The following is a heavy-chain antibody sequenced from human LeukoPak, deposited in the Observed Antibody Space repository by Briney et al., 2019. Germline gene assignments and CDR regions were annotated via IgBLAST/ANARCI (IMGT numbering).Heavy chain of an antibody. J-gene: IGHJ2*01. CDR1: GDSISGYY. V-gene: IGHV4-59*01. CDR3: ASIAAAGTSRWYFDL. CDR2: IYYSGST. Sequence: SETLSLTCTVSGDSISGYYWSWIRRPPGKGLEWIGYIYYSGSTNYNPSLKSRVTISVDTSKNQFSLKLSSVTAADTAVYYCASIAAAGTSRWYFDLWGRGTLVTVSS. D-gene: IGHD6-13*01.